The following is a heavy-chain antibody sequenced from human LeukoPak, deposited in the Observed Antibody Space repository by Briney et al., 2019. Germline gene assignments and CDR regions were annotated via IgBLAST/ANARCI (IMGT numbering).Heavy chain of an antibody. Sequence: GGSLRLSCAASGFTFSTFSRSWMTWVRQAPGKGLEWVANIKPDGTETYYVDSLRGRFTISRDNAKNSLFLQMNSLRAEDTAMYYCTRTNVASPGTDWGLGTLVTVSS. J-gene: IGHJ4*02. CDR2: IKPDGTET. V-gene: IGHV3-7*01. D-gene: IGHD6-13*01. CDR3: TRTNVASPGTD. CDR1: GFTFSTFSRSW.